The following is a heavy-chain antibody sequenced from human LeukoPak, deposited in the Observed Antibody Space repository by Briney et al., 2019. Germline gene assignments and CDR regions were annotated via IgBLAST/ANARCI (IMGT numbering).Heavy chain of an antibody. V-gene: IGHV4-39*07. J-gene: IGHJ3*02. CDR2: INHSGST. D-gene: IGHD2-2*01. CDR3: ARERYCSSTSCYDAFDI. CDR1: GGSVSSGSYY. Sequence: SETLSLTCTVSGGSVSSGSYYWSRIRQPPGKGLEWIGEINHSGSTNYNPSLKSRVTISVDTSKNQFSLKLSSVTAADTAVYYCARERYCSSTSCYDAFDIWGQGTMVTVSS.